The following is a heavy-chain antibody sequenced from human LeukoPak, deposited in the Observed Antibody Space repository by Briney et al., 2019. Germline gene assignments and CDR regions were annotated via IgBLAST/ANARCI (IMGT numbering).Heavy chain of an antibody. CDR1: GFTFSSYE. V-gene: IGHV3-48*03. CDR3: ARDPFGSRFGELFAPHFDY. J-gene: IGHJ4*02. Sequence: GGSLRLSCAASGFTFSSYEMNWVRQAPGKGLEWVSYISSSGSPIYYADSVKGRFTISRDNAKNSLYLQMNSLRAEDTAVYYCARDPFGSRFGELFAPHFDYWGQGTLVAVSS. CDR2: ISSSGSPI. D-gene: IGHD3-10*01.